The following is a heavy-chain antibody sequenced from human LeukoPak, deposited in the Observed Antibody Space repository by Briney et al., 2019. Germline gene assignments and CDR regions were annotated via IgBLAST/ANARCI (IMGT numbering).Heavy chain of an antibody. CDR1: GFNFRDHW. CDR2: ISGSGGST. J-gene: IGHJ2*01. Sequence: GGSLRLSCAASGFNFRDHWMDWVRQAPGKGLEWVSAISGSGGSTYYADSVKGRFTISRDNSKNTLYLQMNSLRAEDTAVYYCANSDDYGGEGYFDLWGRGTLVTVSS. CDR3: ANSDDYGGEGYFDL. V-gene: IGHV3-23*01. D-gene: IGHD4-23*01.